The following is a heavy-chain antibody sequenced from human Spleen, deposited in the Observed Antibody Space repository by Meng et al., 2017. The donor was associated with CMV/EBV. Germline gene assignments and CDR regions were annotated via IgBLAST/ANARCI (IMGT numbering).Heavy chain of an antibody. Sequence: GESLKISCAASGFMLTTYGMHWVRQAPGKGLEWVAFIRFDGINEYYAESVKGRFTISRDNSKNTLYLQMNSLRAEDTALYYCAKDIVVVGTDAFDIWGQGTMVTVSS. CDR2: IRFDGINE. J-gene: IGHJ3*02. CDR1: GFMLTTYG. CDR3: AKDIVVVGTDAFDI. D-gene: IGHD2-21*01. V-gene: IGHV3-30*02.